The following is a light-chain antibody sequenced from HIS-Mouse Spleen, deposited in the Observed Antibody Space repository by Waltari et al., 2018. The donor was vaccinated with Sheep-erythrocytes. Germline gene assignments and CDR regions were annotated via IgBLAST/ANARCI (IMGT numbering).Light chain of an antibody. CDR2: EGS. Sequence: QSALTQPASVSGSPGHAITISCTGTSSDVGSYNLVSWYQQHPGKAPKLMIYEGSKRPSGVSNRFSGSKSGNTASLTISGLQAEDEADYYCCSYAGSYTFVVFCGGTKLTVL. V-gene: IGLV2-23*01. J-gene: IGLJ2*01. CDR3: CSYAGSYTFVV. CDR1: SSDVGSYNL.